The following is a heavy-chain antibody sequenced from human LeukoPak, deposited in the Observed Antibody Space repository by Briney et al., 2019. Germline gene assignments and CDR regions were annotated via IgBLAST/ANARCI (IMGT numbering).Heavy chain of an antibody. V-gene: IGHV3-30*18. J-gene: IGHJ4*02. Sequence: GGSLRLSCAASGFTFSSYGMHWVRQAPGKGLEWVAVISYDGSNKYYADSVKGRFTISRDSSKNTLYLQMNSLRAEDTAVYYCAKGRGVLTTANDYWGQGTLVTVSS. CDR3: AKGRGVLTTANDY. CDR1: GFTFSSYG. CDR2: ISYDGSNK. D-gene: IGHD3-3*01.